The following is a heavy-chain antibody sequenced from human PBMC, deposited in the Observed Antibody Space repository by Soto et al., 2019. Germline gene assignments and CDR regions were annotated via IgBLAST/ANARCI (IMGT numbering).Heavy chain of an antibody. V-gene: IGHV3-21*01. CDR1: GFTFSSYS. CDR3: ARSHDGDPLFDP. CDR2: ISSSSSYI. Sequence: GGSLRLSCAASGFTFSSYSMNWVRQAPGKGLEWVSSISSSSSYIYYADSVKGRFTISRDNAKNSLYLQMNSLRAEDTAVYYCARSHDGDPLFDPWGQGTLVTVSS. J-gene: IGHJ5*02. D-gene: IGHD4-17*01.